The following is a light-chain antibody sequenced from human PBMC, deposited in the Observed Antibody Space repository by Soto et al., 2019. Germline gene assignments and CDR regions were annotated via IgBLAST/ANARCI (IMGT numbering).Light chain of an antibody. CDR3: QQYANSPIT. J-gene: IGKJ5*01. Sequence: VLTQSPGTLSLSPGESATLSCRASQPVSSNFLAWYQQKPGQAPRLLIYGVSSRASGIPDRFFGSGSGTDFTLTINRLEPEDFAVDYCQQYANSPITFGQGTRLEIK. CDR2: GVS. CDR1: QPVSSNF. V-gene: IGKV3-20*01.